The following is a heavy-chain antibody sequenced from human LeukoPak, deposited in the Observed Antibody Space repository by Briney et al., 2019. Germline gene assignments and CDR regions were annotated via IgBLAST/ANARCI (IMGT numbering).Heavy chain of an antibody. J-gene: IGHJ4*02. Sequence: GGYLRLSCAASGFTFSIYAMTWGRQAPGKGLEWVSGISGNGGSTYYADSVKGRFTISRDNSKNTLYLQMNSLRAEDTAVYHCAKDQSMGIPVAGGYFFDSWGQGTLVTVSS. CDR2: ISGNGGST. V-gene: IGHV3-23*01. CDR3: AKDQSMGIPVAGGYFFDS. CDR1: GFTFSIYA. D-gene: IGHD6-19*01.